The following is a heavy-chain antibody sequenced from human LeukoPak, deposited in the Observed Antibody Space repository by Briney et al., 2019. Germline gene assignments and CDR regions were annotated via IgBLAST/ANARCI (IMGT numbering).Heavy chain of an antibody. D-gene: IGHD7-27*01. Sequence: SETLSLTCTVSGGSISSYYWSWIRQPPGKGLEWIGSIFYSGSTYYNPSLKSRVTISVDTSKNQLSLKLRSVTAADTAVYYCAKEVLGPWGQGTLVTVSS. J-gene: IGHJ5*02. CDR3: AKEVLGP. CDR1: GGSISSYY. V-gene: IGHV4-59*12. CDR2: IFYSGST.